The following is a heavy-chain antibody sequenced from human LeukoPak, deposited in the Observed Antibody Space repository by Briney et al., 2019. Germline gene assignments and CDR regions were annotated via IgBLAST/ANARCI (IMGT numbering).Heavy chain of an antibody. V-gene: IGHV4-39*07. CDR3: ARQRELELQRDAFDI. J-gene: IGHJ3*02. Sequence: SETLSLTCTVSGGSISSSSCYWGWIRQPPGKGLEWIGSIYYSGSTYYNPSLKSRVTISVDTSKNQFSLKLSSVTAADTAVYYCARQRELELQRDAFDIWGQGTTVTVSS. CDR2: IYYSGST. D-gene: IGHD1-7*01. CDR1: GGSISSSSCY.